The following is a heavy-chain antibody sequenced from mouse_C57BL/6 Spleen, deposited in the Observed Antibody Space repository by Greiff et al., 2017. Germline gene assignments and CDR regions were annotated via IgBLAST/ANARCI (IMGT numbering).Heavy chain of an antibody. CDR3: ARSRTTWFAY. V-gene: IGHV1-59*01. J-gene: IGHJ3*01. CDR1: GYTFTSYW. CDR2: IDPSDSYT. Sequence: VQLQQPGAELVRPGTSVKLSCKASGYTFTSYWMHWVKQRPGQGLEWIGVIDPSDSYTNYNQKFKGKATLTVDTSSSTAYMQLSSLTSEDSAVYYCARSRTTWFAYWGQGTLVTVSA.